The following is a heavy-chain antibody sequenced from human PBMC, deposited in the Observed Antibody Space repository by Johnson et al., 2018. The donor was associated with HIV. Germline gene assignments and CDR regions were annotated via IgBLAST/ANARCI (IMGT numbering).Heavy chain of an antibody. D-gene: IGHD3-16*01. J-gene: IGHJ3*02. V-gene: IGHV3-49*04. Sequence: EVQLVESGGGLVQPGRSLRLSCTASGFTFGDYAMSWVRQAPGKGLEWVGFIRSKAYGGTTEYAASVKGRFTISRDDSKSIAYLQMNSLKTEDTAVYYCTRDGGGTHAFDIWGQGTMVTVSS. CDR2: IRSKAYGGTT. CDR1: GFTFGDYA. CDR3: TRDGGGTHAFDI.